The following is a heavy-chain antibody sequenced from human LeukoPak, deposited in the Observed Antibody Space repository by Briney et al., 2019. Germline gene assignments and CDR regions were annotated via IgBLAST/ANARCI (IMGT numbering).Heavy chain of an antibody. CDR2: IIPILGIA. V-gene: IGHV1-69*02. D-gene: IGHD5-18*01. J-gene: IGHJ3*02. CDR1: GGTFSSCT. CDR3: ATAREKGGAFDI. Sequence: SVKVSCKASGGTFSSCTISWVRQAPGQGLEWMGRIIPILGIANYAQKFQGRVTMTEDTSTDTAYMELSSLRSEDTAVYYCATAREKGGAFDIWGQGTMVTVSS.